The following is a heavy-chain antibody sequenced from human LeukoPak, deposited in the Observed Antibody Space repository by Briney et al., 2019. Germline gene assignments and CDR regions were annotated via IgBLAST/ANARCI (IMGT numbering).Heavy chain of an antibody. D-gene: IGHD2-15*01. CDR2: ISSRGSTI. CDR3: ARSIRLVVAAKGSVSPSDY. J-gene: IGHJ4*02. CDR1: GFTFSSYE. V-gene: IGHV3-48*03. Sequence: PGGSLRLSCAASGFTFSSYEMNWVRQAPGKGLEWVSYISSRGSTIYYADSVKGRFTISRDNAKNSLYLQMNSLRAEDTAVYYCARSIRLVVAAKGSVSPSDYWGQGTLVTVSS.